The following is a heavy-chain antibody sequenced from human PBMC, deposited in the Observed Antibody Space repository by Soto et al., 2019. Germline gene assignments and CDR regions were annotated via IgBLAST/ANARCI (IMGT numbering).Heavy chain of an antibody. J-gene: IGHJ6*02. CDR1: GCTFSSYS. V-gene: IGHV1-69*06. D-gene: IGHD3-10*01. CDR3: AREVPQFALGMDV. Sequence: SVKVSCKASGCTFSSYSISWVRQAPGQGLEWMGGIISIFGPANDAQKFQGRVTITADKSTSPASMELSSLRSEDTAVYYCAREVPQFALGMDVWGQGTTVPVSS. CDR2: IISIFGPA.